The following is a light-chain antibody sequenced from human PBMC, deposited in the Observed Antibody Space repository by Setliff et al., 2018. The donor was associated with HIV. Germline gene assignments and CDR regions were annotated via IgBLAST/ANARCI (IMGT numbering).Light chain of an antibody. J-gene: IGLJ1*01. CDR2: DTA. CDR1: TGPVTKSQY. CDR3: LLSYTATRRV. Sequence: QAVVTQEPSLTVSLGDTVTLTCASNTGPVTKSQYPSWFQQKSGQAPRPLIYDTANRQSWAPARFSGSLLGGKAALILSGAQSEDEADYYCLLSYTATRRVFGTGTKVT. V-gene: IGLV7-46*01.